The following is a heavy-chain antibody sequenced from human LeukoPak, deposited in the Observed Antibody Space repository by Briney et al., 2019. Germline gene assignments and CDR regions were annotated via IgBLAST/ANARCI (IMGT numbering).Heavy chain of an antibody. V-gene: IGHV4-59*01. CDR3: ARDNSSGWYYFDY. CDR1: GGSISSYY. CDR2: IYYSGST. D-gene: IGHD6-19*01. Sequence: SETLSLTCTVSGGSISSYYWSWIRQPPGKGLEWIGYIYYSGSTNYNPSLKSRVTTSVDTSKNQFSLKLSSVTAADTAVYYCARDNSSGWYYFDYWGQGTLVTVSS. J-gene: IGHJ4*02.